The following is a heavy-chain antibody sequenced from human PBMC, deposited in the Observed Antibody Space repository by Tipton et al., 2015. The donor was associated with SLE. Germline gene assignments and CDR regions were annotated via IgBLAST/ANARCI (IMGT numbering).Heavy chain of an antibody. J-gene: IGHJ1*01. CDR2: IYYSGST. CDR3: ARGPDTIQGTFQH. D-gene: IGHD3-3*01. Sequence: TLSLTCTVSGGSISSSSYYWGWIRQPPGKGLEWIGSIYYSGSTYYNPSLKSRVTISVDTPKNQFSLKLSSVTAADTAVYYCARGPDTIQGTFQHWGQGTLGTVSS. V-gene: IGHV4-39*07. CDR1: GGSISSSSYY.